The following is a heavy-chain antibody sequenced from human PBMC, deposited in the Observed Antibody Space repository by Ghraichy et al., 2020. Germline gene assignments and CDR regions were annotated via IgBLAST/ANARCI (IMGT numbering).Heavy chain of an antibody. D-gene: IGHD3-10*01. J-gene: IGHJ4*02. CDR2: IYYSGST. V-gene: IGHV4-31*03. CDR1: GGSISNGGYY. CDR3: ARDPTATMVRGVSN. Sequence: SETLSLTCTVSGGSISNGGYYWSWIRQHPGKGLEWIGYIYYSGSTYYNPSLKSRVTISVDTSKNQFSLKLSSVTAADTAVYYCARDPTATMVRGVSNWGQGTLVTVSS.